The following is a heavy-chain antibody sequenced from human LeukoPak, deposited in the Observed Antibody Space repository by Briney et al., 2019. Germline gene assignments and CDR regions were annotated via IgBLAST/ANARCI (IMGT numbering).Heavy chain of an antibody. V-gene: IGHV4-59*01. CDR1: GGSISSYY. CDR3: ARVSIYGSGCWFDP. D-gene: IGHD6-19*01. Sequence: SETLSLTCTVSGGSISSYYWSWIRQPPGKGLEWIGYIYYSGSTNYNPSLKSRVTISVDTSKNQFSLKLSCVTAADTAVYYCARVSIYGSGCWFDPWGQGTLVTVSS. J-gene: IGHJ5*02. CDR2: IYYSGST.